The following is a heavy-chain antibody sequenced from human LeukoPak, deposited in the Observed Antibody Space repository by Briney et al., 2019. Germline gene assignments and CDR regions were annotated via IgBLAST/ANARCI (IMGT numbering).Heavy chain of an antibody. Sequence: SETLSLTCAVPGGSISSGGYSWSWIRQPPGKGLEWIGYIYHSGSTYYNPSLKSRVTISVDRSKNQFSPKLSSVTAADTAVYYCASSLYDFWSGYENAHFDYWGQGTLVTVSS. V-gene: IGHV4-30-2*01. J-gene: IGHJ4*02. CDR2: IYHSGST. CDR3: ASSLYDFWSGYENAHFDY. CDR1: GGSISSGGYS. D-gene: IGHD3-3*01.